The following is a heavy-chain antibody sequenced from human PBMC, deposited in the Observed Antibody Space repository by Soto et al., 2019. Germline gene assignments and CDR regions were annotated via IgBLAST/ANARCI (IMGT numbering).Heavy chain of an antibody. J-gene: IGHJ4*02. D-gene: IGHD6-19*01. V-gene: IGHV4-34*01. CDR3: ASLSVAGTNSNYFDY. CDR2: INHSGST. Sequence: PSETLSITCAVYGGSFSGYYWSWIRQPPGKGLEWIGEINHSGSTNYNPSLKSRVTISVDTSKNQFSLKLSSVTAAVTAVYYCASLSVAGTNSNYFDYWGQGTLVTVSS. CDR1: GGSFSGYY.